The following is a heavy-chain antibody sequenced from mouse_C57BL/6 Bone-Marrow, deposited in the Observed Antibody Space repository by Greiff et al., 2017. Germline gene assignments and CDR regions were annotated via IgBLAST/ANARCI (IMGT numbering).Heavy chain of an antibody. CDR1: GYTFTDYN. J-gene: IGHJ4*01. D-gene: IGHD3-1*01. CDR2: INPNTGGT. V-gene: IGHV1-18*01. Sequence: VQLQQSGPELVKPGASVKIPCKASGYTFTDYNMDWVNQSHGKSLEWIGDINPNTGGTIYNQKFKGKDTLTVDKSHTTAYMELRSLTSEDTAVYYRARLEAPAKVLYSIDYWGQGTSVTVSS. CDR3: ARLEAPAKVLYSIDY.